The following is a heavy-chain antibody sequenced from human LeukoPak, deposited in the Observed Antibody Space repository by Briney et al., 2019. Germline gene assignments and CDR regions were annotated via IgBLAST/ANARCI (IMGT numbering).Heavy chain of an antibody. CDR1: GYTFTGYY. CDR2: INPNSGGT. V-gene: IGHV1-2*02. D-gene: IGHD1-26*01. Sequence: GASVKVSCKASGYTFTGYYMHWVRQAPGQGLEWMGWINPNSGGTNYAQKFQGRVTMTRDTSISTAYMELSRLRSDDTAVYYCAVTHPRPRYQYSGSYYYYYYMDVWGKGTTVTVSS. J-gene: IGHJ6*03. CDR3: AVTHPRPRYQYSGSYYYYYYMDV.